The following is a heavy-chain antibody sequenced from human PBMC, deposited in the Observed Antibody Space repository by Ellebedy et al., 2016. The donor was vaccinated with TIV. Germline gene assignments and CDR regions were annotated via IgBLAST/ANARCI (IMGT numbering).Heavy chain of an antibody. CDR1: GFTFSSYA. CDR3: AKDTTNWNYGY. CDR2: IRGSGDNT. V-gene: IGHV3-23*01. D-gene: IGHD1-7*01. Sequence: GESLKISCAASGFTFSSYAMSWVRQAPGKGLEWVSGIRGSGDNTYYADSVKGRFTISRDNSKNTLYLQMNSLGAEDTAVYYCAKDTTNWNYGYWGQGTLVTVSS. J-gene: IGHJ4*02.